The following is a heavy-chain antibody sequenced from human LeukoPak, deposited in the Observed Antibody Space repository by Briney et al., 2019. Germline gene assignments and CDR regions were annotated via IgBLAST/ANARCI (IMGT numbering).Heavy chain of an antibody. CDR1: GDSISRSSYY. Sequence: SEILSLTCSVSGDSISRSSYYWGWIRQPPGEGLEWIGTIYYDGSTYHNPSLKSRVTISVDASKNQFSLKLSSVTAADTAVYYCARRRSITIFGVVSFNFDYWGQGTLVTVSS. CDR2: IYYDGST. J-gene: IGHJ4*02. D-gene: IGHD3-3*01. V-gene: IGHV4-39*01. CDR3: ARRRSITIFGVVSFNFDY.